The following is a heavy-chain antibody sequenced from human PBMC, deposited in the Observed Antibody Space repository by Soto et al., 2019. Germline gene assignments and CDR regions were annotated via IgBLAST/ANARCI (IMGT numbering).Heavy chain of an antibody. CDR1: GYTLTELS. CDR2: FDLENGET. J-gene: IGHJ5*02. D-gene: IGHD3-10*01. CDR3: AIEVRRSNQCDP. V-gene: IGHV1-24*01. Sequence: SVKVSCKVSGYTLTELSIHWVLQAPGEGLEWMGGFDLENGETIYAQRFTGIVTMTAESSADTRYMERSSLRSQDTAAYYCAIEVRRSNQCDPWRQETMVTICS.